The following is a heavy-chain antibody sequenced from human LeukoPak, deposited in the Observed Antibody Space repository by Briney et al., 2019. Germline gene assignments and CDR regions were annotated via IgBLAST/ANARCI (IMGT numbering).Heavy chain of an antibody. Sequence: SETLSLTCTVSGGSISSYYWSWIRQPPGKGLEWIGYIYYSGSTNYNPSLKSRVTISVDTSKNQFSLKLSSVTAADTAVYYCVRPSPGFDPWGQGTLVTVSS. J-gene: IGHJ5*02. CDR3: VRPSPGFDP. CDR1: GGSISSYY. V-gene: IGHV4-59*08. CDR2: IYYSGST.